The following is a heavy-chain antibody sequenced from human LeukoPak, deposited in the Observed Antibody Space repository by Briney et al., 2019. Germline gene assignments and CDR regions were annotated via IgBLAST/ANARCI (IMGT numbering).Heavy chain of an antibody. D-gene: IGHD2-15*01. V-gene: IGHV4-34*01. J-gene: IGHJ5*02. CDR2: IYYGGST. CDR1: GGSFSGYY. CDR3: ARALGYCSGGSCTRGYNWFDP. Sequence: SETLSLICAVYGGSFSGYYWSWIRQPPGKGLEWIGSIYYGGSTYYNPSLKSRVIISVDTSMNQFSLKLSFVTTADTAVYYCARALGYCSGGSCTRGYNWFDPWGQGTLVTVPS.